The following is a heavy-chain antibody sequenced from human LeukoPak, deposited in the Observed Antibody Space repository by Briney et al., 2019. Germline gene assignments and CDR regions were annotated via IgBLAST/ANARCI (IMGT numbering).Heavy chain of an antibody. CDR1: GFTFSSYS. J-gene: IGHJ6*02. CDR3: AREVRSYYYYGMDV. V-gene: IGHV3-21*01. CDR2: ISSSSSYI. D-gene: IGHD4-11*01. Sequence: SGGSLRLSCAASGFTFSSYSMNWVRQAPGKGLEWVSSISSSSSYIYYADSVKGRFTISRDNAKNSLYLQMNSLRAEDTAVYYCAREVRSYYYYGMDVWGQGTTVTVSS.